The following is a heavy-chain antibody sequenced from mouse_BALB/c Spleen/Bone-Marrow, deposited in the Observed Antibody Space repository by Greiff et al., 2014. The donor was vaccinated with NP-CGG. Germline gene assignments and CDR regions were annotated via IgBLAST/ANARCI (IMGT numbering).Heavy chain of an antibody. V-gene: IGHV3-1*02. CDR1: GYSITSGYS. J-gene: IGHJ2*01. D-gene: IGHD2-1*01. CDR2: IHYSGTT. Sequence: EVQVVESGPDLVKPSQSLSLTCTVTGYSITSGYSWHWLRPFPGNKLEWMGYIHYSGTTNYNPSLKSRISITRDTSKNQFFLQLNSVTTEDAATYYCARRNGNYYFDYWGQGTTLTVSS. CDR3: ARRNGNYYFDY.